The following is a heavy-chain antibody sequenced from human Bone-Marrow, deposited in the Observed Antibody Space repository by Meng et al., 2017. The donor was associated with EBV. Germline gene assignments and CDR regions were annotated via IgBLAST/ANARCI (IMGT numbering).Heavy chain of an antibody. Sequence: LVVHCGARVKKPASSVKVACWTSGGTFNSDAGSWVRPAPGQGLEWMGGLIPMSGAPHYAQKFQGRVTITADESTSTHYMDLSNLRSDDTAMYYCASESGRGFTPDYWGQGTLVTVSS. D-gene: IGHD3-10*01. CDR1: GGTFNSDA. CDR2: LIPMSGAP. V-gene: IGHV1-69*01. J-gene: IGHJ4*02. CDR3: ASESGRGFTPDY.